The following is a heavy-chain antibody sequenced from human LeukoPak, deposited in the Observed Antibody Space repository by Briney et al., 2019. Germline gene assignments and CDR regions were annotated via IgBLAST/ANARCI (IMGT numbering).Heavy chain of an antibody. D-gene: IGHD3-22*01. J-gene: IGHJ4*02. CDR1: GFTFSSYS. CDR2: ISSSSSYI. V-gene: IGHV3-21*01. Sequence: RGSLRLSCTASGFTFSSYSMNWVRQAPGKGLEWVSSISSSSSYIYYADSVKGRVTISRDNAKNSLYLQMNSLRAEDTAVYYCARDRYYYDSSGYYHGGSFDYWGQGTLVTVSS. CDR3: ARDRYYYDSSGYYHGGSFDY.